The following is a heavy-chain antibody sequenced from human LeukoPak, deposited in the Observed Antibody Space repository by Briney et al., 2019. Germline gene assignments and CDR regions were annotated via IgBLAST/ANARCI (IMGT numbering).Heavy chain of an antibody. D-gene: IGHD3-22*01. CDR1: GFTFSSYS. Sequence: GGSLRLSCGASGFTFSSYSMNWVRQAPGKGREWGSYISSSSSTIYYADSVKGRLTISRDNAKNSLYLQMNSLRAEDTAVYYCARDFDSSGYYHGLDYWGQGTLVTVSS. CDR2: ISSSSSTI. V-gene: IGHV3-48*04. CDR3: ARDFDSSGYYHGLDY. J-gene: IGHJ4*02.